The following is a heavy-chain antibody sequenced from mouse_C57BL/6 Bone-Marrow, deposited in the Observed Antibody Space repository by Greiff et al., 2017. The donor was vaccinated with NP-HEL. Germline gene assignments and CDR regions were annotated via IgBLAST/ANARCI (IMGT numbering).Heavy chain of an antibody. CDR3: ARRGYGSSYYAMDY. J-gene: IGHJ4*01. V-gene: IGHV5-17*01. Sequence: EVKLMESGGGLVKPGGSLKLSCAASGFTFSDYGMHRVRQAPEKGLEWVAYISSGSSTIYYADTVKGRFTIARDNAKNTLFLQMTSLRSEDTAMYYCARRGYGSSYYAMDYWGQGTSVTVSS. CDR2: ISSGSSTI. D-gene: IGHD1-1*01. CDR1: GFTFSDYG.